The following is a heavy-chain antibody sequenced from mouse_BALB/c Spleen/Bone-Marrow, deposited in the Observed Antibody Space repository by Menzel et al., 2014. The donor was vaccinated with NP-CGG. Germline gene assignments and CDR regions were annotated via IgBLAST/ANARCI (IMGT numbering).Heavy chain of an antibody. Sequence: EVMLVESGGGLVKPGGSLKLSCAASGFTFSSYAMSWVRQTPEKRLEWVATISSGGSYTYYPDSVKGRFTISRDNAKSTLYLQMSSLRSEDTAMYYCARHGITRLLDYWGQGTTLTVSS. J-gene: IGHJ2*01. CDR1: GFTFSSYA. CDR3: ARHGITRLLDY. V-gene: IGHV5-9-1*01. CDR2: ISSGGSYT. D-gene: IGHD2-4*01.